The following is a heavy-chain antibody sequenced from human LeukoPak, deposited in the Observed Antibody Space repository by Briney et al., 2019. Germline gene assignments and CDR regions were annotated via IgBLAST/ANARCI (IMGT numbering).Heavy chain of an antibody. CDR3: AARNLRSIVGAGGAFDI. J-gene: IGHJ3*02. CDR1: GFTFTSSA. Sequence: SVKVSCKASGFTFTSSAVQWVRQARGQRLEWIGWIVVGSGNTNYAQKFQERVTITRDMSTSTAYMELSSLRSEDTAVYYCAARNLRSIVGAGGAFDIWGQGTMVTVSS. D-gene: IGHD1-26*01. CDR2: IVVGSGNT. V-gene: IGHV1-58*01.